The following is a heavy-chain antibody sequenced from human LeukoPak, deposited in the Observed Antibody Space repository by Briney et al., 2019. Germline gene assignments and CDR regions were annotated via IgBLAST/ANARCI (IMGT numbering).Heavy chain of an antibody. D-gene: IGHD6-13*01. V-gene: IGHV3-33*01. Sequence: GGSLRLSCAASGFTFSSYVMHWVRQAPGKGLEGVAVIWYDGSNKYYADSVKGRFTISRDNSKNTLDLQMNSLRAEDTAVYYCARGSEIAAPRPFDYWGQGTLVTVSS. CDR2: IWYDGSNK. CDR3: ARGSEIAAPRPFDY. J-gene: IGHJ4*02. CDR1: GFTFSSYV.